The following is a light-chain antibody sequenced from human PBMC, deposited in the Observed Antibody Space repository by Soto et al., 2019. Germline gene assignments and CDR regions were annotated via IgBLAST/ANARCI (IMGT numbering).Light chain of an antibody. CDR2: EVT. Sequence: QSALTQPPSASGSPGQSVTISCTGTSSDVGTYNYVSWYQHHPGKAPKLIIYEVTNRPSVVPDRFSGSKSGNTASLTVSGLQPEDEANYYCSSHAASGVFGGGTKLTVL. V-gene: IGLV2-8*01. CDR1: SSDVGTYNY. J-gene: IGLJ3*02. CDR3: SSHAASGV.